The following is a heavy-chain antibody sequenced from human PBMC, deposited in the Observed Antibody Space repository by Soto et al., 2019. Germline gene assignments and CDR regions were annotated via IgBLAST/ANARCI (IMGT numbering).Heavy chain of an antibody. D-gene: IGHD6-13*01. CDR3: ASSPRNSIAAAATRNYYYYYGMDV. V-gene: IGHV1-2*02. Sequence: QVQLVQSGAEVKKPGASVKVSCKASGYTFTGYYMHWVRQAPVQGLEWMGCINPNSGGTNYAQKFQGRVTMTRDTSISTAYMELSRLRSDDTAVYYCASSPRNSIAAAATRNYYYYYGMDVWVQGTTVTVSS. CDR1: GYTFTGYY. CDR2: INPNSGGT. J-gene: IGHJ6*02.